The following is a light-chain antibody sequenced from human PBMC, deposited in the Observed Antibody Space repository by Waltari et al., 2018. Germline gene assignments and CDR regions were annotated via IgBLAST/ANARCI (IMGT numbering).Light chain of an antibody. CDR2: YDD. CDR3: AAWDITLNALI. CDR1: GSNLGHSA. Sequence: QSALTQPPSVSGAPRQRVTLSCSCSGSNLGHSAVIWYQQVPGKSPKLVIYYDDLLPSGVSDRFSGSKSGSSASLAISGLQSEDEAVYFCAAWDITLNALIFGGGTKLTVL. V-gene: IGLV1-36*01. J-gene: IGLJ2*01.